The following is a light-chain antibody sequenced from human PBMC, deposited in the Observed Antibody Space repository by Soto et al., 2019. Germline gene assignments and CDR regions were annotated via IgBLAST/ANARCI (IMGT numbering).Light chain of an antibody. Sequence: NFMLTQPHSVSDSPGKTVTISCTRSGGSIANHYVQWYQQRPGSAPTTVIYEDNQRPSGVPDRFSGSIDSSSNSASLTLSGLKTEDEADYYCQSFDSTSVVFGGGTKLTVL. CDR2: EDN. CDR3: QSFDSTSVV. CDR1: GGSIANHY. V-gene: IGLV6-57*04. J-gene: IGLJ3*02.